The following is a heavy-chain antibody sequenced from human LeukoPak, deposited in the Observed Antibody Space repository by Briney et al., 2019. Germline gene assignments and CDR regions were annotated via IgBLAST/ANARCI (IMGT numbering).Heavy chain of an antibody. CDR2: IYYSGST. Sequence: SETLSLTCTVSGGSISSYHWSWIRQPPGKGLEWIGYIYYSGSTNYNPSLKSRVTISVDTSKNQFSLKLSSVTAADTAVYYCARVPRLYAFDIWGQGTMVTVSS. J-gene: IGHJ3*02. CDR3: ARVPRLYAFDI. V-gene: IGHV4-59*01. CDR1: GGSISSYH.